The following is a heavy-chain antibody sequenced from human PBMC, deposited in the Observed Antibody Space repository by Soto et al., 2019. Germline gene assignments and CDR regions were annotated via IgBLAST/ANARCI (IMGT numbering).Heavy chain of an antibody. J-gene: IGHJ4*02. D-gene: IGHD1-26*01. V-gene: IGHV1-18*01. CDR1: GYTFTSYG. Sequence: QVQLVQSGAEVKKPGASVKVSCKASGYTFTSYGISWVRQATGQGLEWMGWISVYNDNTNYAQKLQGRVTMTTDTSTSTAYMELRSLRSDDTAVYYCARDLWQYSGSYCGYCGQGTLVTVSS. CDR3: ARDLWQYSGSYCGY. CDR2: ISVYNDNT.